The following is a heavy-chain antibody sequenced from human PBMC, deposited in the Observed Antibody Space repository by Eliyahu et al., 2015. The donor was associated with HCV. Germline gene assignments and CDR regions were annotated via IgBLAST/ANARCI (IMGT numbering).Heavy chain of an antibody. V-gene: IGHV2-5*02. Sequence: QITLRESGPPRVKPTQTLTLTCTFSGFSLTTNGVGVGWLRQPPGRALECLALIYWDDDKRYNPSLKSRLTITKDTSKNEVVLTMTNMDPVDTATYYCAHRRGGYSAGWDTGHFDYWGQGALVTVSS. CDR3: AHRRGGYSAGWDTGHFDY. CDR2: IYWDDDK. CDR1: GFSLTTNGVG. D-gene: IGHD6-19*01. J-gene: IGHJ4*02.